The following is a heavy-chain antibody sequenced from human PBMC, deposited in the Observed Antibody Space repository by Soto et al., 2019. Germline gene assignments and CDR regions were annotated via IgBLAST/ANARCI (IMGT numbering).Heavy chain of an antibody. J-gene: IGHJ6*02. CDR1: GFIFSTYS. V-gene: IGHV3-30*03. CDR2: TTFDGINK. Sequence: GGSLRLSCAASGFIFSTYSIHWVRQAPGKGLEWVAVTTFDGINKYSADSVKGRFTISRDASKKTVYLQMNSLTTEDTAVYFCARETDGMDVWGQGTTVTVSS. CDR3: ARETDGMDV.